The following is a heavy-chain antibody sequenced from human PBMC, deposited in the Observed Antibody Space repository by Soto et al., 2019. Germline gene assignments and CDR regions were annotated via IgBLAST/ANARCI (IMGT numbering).Heavy chain of an antibody. J-gene: IGHJ4*02. CDR1: GFTFSSSA. CDR3: AIPDNPNIDPGRDFFDY. D-gene: IGHD1-26*01. Sequence: SVKVSCKTSGFTFSSSAVHWVRQARGHRLQWIGWIDVGSGNANYAQKFQGRITITADKSTSTAYMELSSLRSEDTAVFYCAIPDNPNIDPGRDFFDYWGQGTLVSVSS. V-gene: IGHV1-58*01. CDR2: IDVGSGNA.